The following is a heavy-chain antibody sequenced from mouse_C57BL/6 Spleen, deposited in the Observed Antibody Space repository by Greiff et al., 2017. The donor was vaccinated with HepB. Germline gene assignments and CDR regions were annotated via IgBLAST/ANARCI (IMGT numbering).Heavy chain of an antibody. J-gene: IGHJ1*03. CDR3: AGYDGYNGYFDV. Sequence: VQLQQSGAELVKPGASVKLSCTASGFNIKDYYMHWVKQRTEQGLEWIGRIDPEDGDTKYAPKFQGKATMTADTSSTTAYLQLSSLTSEDTAVYYGAGYDGYNGYFDVWGTGTTVTVSS. V-gene: IGHV14-2*01. CDR1: GFNIKDYY. CDR2: IDPEDGDT. D-gene: IGHD2-3*01.